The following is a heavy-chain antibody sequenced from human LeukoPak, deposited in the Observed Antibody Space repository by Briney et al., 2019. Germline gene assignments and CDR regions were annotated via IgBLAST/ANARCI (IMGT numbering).Heavy chain of an antibody. CDR2: ISGSGGST. D-gene: IGHD3-10*02. J-gene: IGHJ6*04. Sequence: PGGSLRLSCAASGFTFSSYGMSWVRQAPGRGLEWVSAISGSGGSTYYADSGKGRFTISRDNSKNTLYLQMNSLRADDTAVYYCAELGITMIGGVWGKGTTVTISS. CDR3: AELGITMIGGV. CDR1: GFTFSSYG. V-gene: IGHV3-23*01.